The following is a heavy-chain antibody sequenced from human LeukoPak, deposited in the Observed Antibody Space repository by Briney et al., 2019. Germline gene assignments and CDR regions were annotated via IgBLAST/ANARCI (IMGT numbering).Heavy chain of an antibody. CDR2: ISGSGGST. V-gene: IGHV3-23*01. D-gene: IGHD2-15*01. Sequence: GGSLRLSCAASGFTVSSNYMSWVRQAPGKGLEWVSAISGSGGSTYYADSVKGRFTISRDNSKNSLYLQMNSLRAEDTAVYYCARDRENSRYCSGGSCWSSVDVWGQGTTVTVSS. J-gene: IGHJ6*02. CDR3: ARDRENSRYCSGGSCWSSVDV. CDR1: GFTVSSNY.